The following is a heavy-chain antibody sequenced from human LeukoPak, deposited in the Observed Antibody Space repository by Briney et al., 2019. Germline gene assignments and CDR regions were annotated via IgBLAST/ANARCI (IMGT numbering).Heavy chain of an antibody. D-gene: IGHD3-22*01. J-gene: IGHJ4*02. CDR1: GITLSNYG. Sequence: GGSLRLSCAVSGITLSNYGMSWVRQAPGKGLEWVSGISDSGGSTNYADSVKGRFTISRDSPKNTLYLQMTSLRAEDTAVYFCAKRGVVIRVILVGFHKEAYYFDSWGQGALVTVSS. V-gene: IGHV3-23*01. CDR3: AKRGVVIRVILVGFHKEAYYFDS. CDR2: ISDSGGST.